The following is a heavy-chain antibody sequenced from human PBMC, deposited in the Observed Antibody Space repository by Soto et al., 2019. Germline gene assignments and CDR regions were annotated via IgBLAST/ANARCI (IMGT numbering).Heavy chain of an antibody. CDR1: GFTFSSYG. CDR3: ANGRGITMVRGGL. V-gene: IGHV3-30*18. D-gene: IGHD3-10*01. CDR2: ISYDGSNK. Sequence: QVQLVESGGGVVQPGSSLRLSCAASGFTFSSYGMHWVRQAPGKGLEWVAVISYDGSNKYYADSVKGRFTISRDNSKNTLYLQLHGLRAEDTAVYYCANGRGITMVRGGLWGQGTLVTVSS. J-gene: IGHJ4*02.